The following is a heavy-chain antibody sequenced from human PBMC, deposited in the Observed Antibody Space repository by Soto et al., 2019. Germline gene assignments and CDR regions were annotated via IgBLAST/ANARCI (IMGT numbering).Heavy chain of an antibody. CDR2: ISYDGSIK. J-gene: IGHJ4*02. CDR1: GFTFSSYA. D-gene: IGHD2-15*01. V-gene: IGHV3-30-3*01. CDR3: ARLPPKTLPTPNDY. Sequence: GGSLRLSCAASGFTFSSYAMHWVRQAPGKGLEWLAFISYDGSIKYYADSVKGRLTISRDDSKNTVYLQMSSLTVEDTAVYYCARLPPKTLPTPNDYWGQGTLVTVSS.